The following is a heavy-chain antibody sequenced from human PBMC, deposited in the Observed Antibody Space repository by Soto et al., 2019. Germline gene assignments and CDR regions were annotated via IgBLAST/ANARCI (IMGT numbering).Heavy chain of an antibody. Sequence: EVQLLESGGGLVRPGASLRLSCAASDFTFNKYPMSWVRQAPGKGLEWVSGISGCGGTASYADSVKGRFTIARDDAKNTLYLDMNSLRVEDTAEYYCAKADGQQWLLPHLENWGRGTLVTVS. J-gene: IGHJ4*02. V-gene: IGHV3-23*01. CDR1: DFTFNKYP. D-gene: IGHD6-19*01. CDR2: ISGCGGTA. CDR3: AKADGQQWLLPHLEN.